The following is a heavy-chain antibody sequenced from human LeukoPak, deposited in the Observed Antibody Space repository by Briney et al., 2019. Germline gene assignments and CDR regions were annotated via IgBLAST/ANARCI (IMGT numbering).Heavy chain of an antibody. Sequence: SETLSLTCAVYGGSFSGYYWSWIRQPPGKGLEWIGEINHSGSTNYNPSLKSRVTISVDTSKNQFSLKLSSVTAADTAVYYCARHRLIEDAFDIWGQGTMVTVSS. D-gene: IGHD3-16*01. CDR1: GGSFSGYY. CDR3: ARHRLIEDAFDI. V-gene: IGHV4-34*01. J-gene: IGHJ3*02. CDR2: INHSGST.